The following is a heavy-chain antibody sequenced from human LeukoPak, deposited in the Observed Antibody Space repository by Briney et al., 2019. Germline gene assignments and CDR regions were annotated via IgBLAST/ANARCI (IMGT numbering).Heavy chain of an antibody. D-gene: IGHD2-15*01. V-gene: IGHV4-34*01. CDR1: GGSFSGYY. Sequence: NASETLSLTCAVYGGSFSGYYWSWIRQPPGKGLEWIGEINHSGSTNYNPSLKSRVTISVDTSKNQFSLKLSSVTAVDTAVYYCARAGGYCSGGSCLLYYYYGMDVWGQGTTVTVSS. CDR3: ARAGGYCSGGSCLLYYYYGMDV. CDR2: INHSGST. J-gene: IGHJ6*02.